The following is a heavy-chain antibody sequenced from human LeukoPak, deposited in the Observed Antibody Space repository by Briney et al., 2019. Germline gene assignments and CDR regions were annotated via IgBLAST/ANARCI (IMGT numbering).Heavy chain of an antibody. CDR2: ISSSGSTI. J-gene: IGHJ5*02. V-gene: IGHV3-11*01. CDR1: GFTFSDYY. D-gene: IGHD1-26*01. Sequence: GGSLRLSCAASGFTFSDYYMSWIRQAPGKGLEWVSYISSSGSTIYYADSVKGRFTISRDNAKNSLYLQMNSLRAEDTAVYYCARDEARWEENWFDPWGQGTLVTVSS. CDR3: ARDEARWEENWFDP.